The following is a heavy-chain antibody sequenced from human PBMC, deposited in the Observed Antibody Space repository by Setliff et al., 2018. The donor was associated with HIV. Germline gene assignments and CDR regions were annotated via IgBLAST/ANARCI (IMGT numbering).Heavy chain of an antibody. J-gene: IGHJ6*03. CDR1: GYTFTNYA. CDR2: IHAGDGNT. Sequence: ASVKVSCKASGYTFTNYAIHWVRQAPGQRLEWMGWIHAGDGNTKYSQEFQGRVTITRDTSASTAYMELGSLRSEDMAVYYCARDGSADYYYYYMDLWGKGTTVTVSS. CDR3: ARDGSADYYYYYMDL. D-gene: IGHD2-2*03. V-gene: IGHV1-3*03.